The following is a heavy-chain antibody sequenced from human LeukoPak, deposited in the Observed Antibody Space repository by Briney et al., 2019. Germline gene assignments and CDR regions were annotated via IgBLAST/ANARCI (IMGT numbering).Heavy chain of an antibody. CDR2: ISGSGGST. V-gene: IGHV3-23*01. Sequence: GGSLRLSCAASGFTFSSYAMSWVRQAPGKGLEWVSAISGSGGSTYYADSVKGRFTISRDNSKNTLYLQMNSLGAEDTAVYYCAKDLSVVVTAITDYWGQGTLVTVSS. J-gene: IGHJ4*02. D-gene: IGHD2-21*02. CDR3: AKDLSVVVTAITDY. CDR1: GFTFSSYA.